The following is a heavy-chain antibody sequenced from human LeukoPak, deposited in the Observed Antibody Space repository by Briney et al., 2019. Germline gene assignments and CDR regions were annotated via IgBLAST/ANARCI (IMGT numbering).Heavy chain of an antibody. D-gene: IGHD2-15*01. CDR2: TYHSGST. V-gene: IGHV4-34*01. Sequence: SETLSLTCAVYGGSFSGYYWSWIRQSPGKGLEWIGETYHSGSTNYNSSLKSRVTISLDTSKNQFSLKLSSVTAADTAVYYCARGRRIVVVLGATRAHRDYYMDVWGKGTTVTVSS. CDR1: GGSFSGYY. CDR3: ARGRRIVVVLGATRAHRDYYMDV. J-gene: IGHJ6*03.